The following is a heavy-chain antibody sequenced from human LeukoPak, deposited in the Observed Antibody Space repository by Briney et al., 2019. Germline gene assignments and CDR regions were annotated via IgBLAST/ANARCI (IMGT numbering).Heavy chain of an antibody. CDR1: GYTFTSYD. V-gene: IGHV1-69*05. CDR3: ARDSGSY. D-gene: IGHD1-26*01. CDR2: IIPIFGAA. Sequence: SVKVSCKASGYTFTSYDINWVRQATGQGLEWMGRIIPIFGAANYAQKFQGRVTITTDESTSTAYMELSSLRSEDTAVYYCARDSGSYWGQGTLVTVSS. J-gene: IGHJ4*02.